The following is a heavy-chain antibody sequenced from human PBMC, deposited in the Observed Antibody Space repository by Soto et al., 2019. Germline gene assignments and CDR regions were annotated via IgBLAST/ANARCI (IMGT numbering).Heavy chain of an antibody. V-gene: IGHV4-34*01. CDR3: ARGNLSGYDFCDY. CDR2: INHSGST. J-gene: IGHJ4*02. CDR1: GGSFSGYY. Sequence: SETLSLTCAVYGGSFSGYYWSWIRQPPGKGLEWIGEINHSGSTNYNPSLKSRVTISVDTSKNQSSLKLSSVTAADTAVYYCARGNLSGYDFCDYWGQGTLVTVSS. D-gene: IGHD5-12*01.